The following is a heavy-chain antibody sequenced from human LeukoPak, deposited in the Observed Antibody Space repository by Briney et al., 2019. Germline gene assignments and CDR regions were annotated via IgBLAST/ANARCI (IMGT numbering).Heavy chain of an antibody. CDR3: ARTVATTTDYYGMDV. Sequence: SVKVSCKASGGTFSSYAISWVRQAPGQGLEWMGRIIPILGTANYAQKFQGRVTITADKSTSTAYMELSSVRSEDAAVYYCARTVATTTDYYGMDVWGQGTPVTVSS. CDR2: IIPILGTA. J-gene: IGHJ6*02. V-gene: IGHV1-69*04. CDR1: GGTFSSYA. D-gene: IGHD5-12*01.